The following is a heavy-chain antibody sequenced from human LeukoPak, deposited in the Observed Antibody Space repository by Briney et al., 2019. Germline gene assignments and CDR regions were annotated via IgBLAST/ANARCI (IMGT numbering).Heavy chain of an antibody. CDR2: IIPIFGTA. CDR1: GGTFSSYA. Sequence: SVKVSCKASGGTFSSYAISWVRQAPGQGLEWMGGIIPIFGTANYAQKFQGSVTITTDESTSPAYMELSSPRSEDTAVYYCARDMFPQDTPTDYWGQGTLVTVSS. V-gene: IGHV1-69*05. J-gene: IGHJ4*02. CDR3: ARDMFPQDTPTDY. D-gene: IGHD3-10*02.